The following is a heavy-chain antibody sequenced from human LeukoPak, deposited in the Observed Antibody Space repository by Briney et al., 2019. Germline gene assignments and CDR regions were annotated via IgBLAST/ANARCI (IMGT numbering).Heavy chain of an antibody. CDR2: IKSKTDGGTT. CDR3: TTDSYYFDSSGYRLPAPSSFDY. J-gene: IGHJ4*02. D-gene: IGHD3-22*01. V-gene: IGHV3-15*01. Sequence: GGSLRLSCAVSGFSFNNAWMSWVRQAPGKGLEWVGRIKSKTDGGTTDYAAPVKGRFTISRDDSKNTLYLQMNSLKTEDTAVYYCTTDSYYFDSSGYRLPAPSSFDYWGQGTLVTVSS. CDR1: GFSFNNAW.